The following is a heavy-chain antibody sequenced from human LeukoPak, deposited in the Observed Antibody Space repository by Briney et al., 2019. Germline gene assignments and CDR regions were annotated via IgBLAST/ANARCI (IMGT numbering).Heavy chain of an antibody. V-gene: IGHV1-18*01. Sequence: ASVKVSCKASGYTFTSYGISWVRQAPGQGLEWVGWISAYNGNTNYAQKLQGRVTMTTDTSTSTAYMELRSLRSDDTAVYYCARDRYSSSWGGFDYWGQGTLVTVSS. CDR3: ARDRYSSSWGGFDY. CDR1: GYTFTSYG. CDR2: ISAYNGNT. D-gene: IGHD6-13*01. J-gene: IGHJ4*02.